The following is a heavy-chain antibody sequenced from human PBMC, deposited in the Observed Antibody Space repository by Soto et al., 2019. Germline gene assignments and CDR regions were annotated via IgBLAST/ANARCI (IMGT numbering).Heavy chain of an antibody. J-gene: IGHJ4*02. CDR3: ARGLHSLFDY. D-gene: IGHD2-21*01. V-gene: IGHV3-33*01. CDR1: GFTFSNYG. Sequence: QVQLVESGGGVVQPGGSLRLSCAASGFTFSNYGMHWVRQAPGKGLEWVAVIWYDGKNKYYADSVKGRFTISRDNSNNPLYVQMTSLRAEDTAVYYCARGLHSLFDYWGQGTLVTVSS. CDR2: IWYDGKNK.